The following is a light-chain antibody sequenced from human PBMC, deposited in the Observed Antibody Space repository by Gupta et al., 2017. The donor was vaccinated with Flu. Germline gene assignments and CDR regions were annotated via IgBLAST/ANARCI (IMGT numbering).Light chain of an antibody. CDR3: QQYNSYSET. CDR2: MAS. Sequence: GDRVTITCRASQSISSGLAWYQQKPGKAPKLLIYMASSLESGVPSRFSGSGSGTEFTLTISSLQPDDFATYYCQQYNSYSETFGQGTKVDIK. CDR1: QSISSG. J-gene: IGKJ1*01. V-gene: IGKV1-5*03.